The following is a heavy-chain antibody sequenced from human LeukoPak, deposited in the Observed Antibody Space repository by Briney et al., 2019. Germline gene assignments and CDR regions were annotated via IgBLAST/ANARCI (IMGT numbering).Heavy chain of an antibody. V-gene: IGHV4-34*01. D-gene: IGHD6-6*01. Sequence: SETLSLTCAVYGGSFSAYYWSWIRQSPGKGLEWIGEINHSGSSNYSPSLKSRVTISVDTSKNQFSLRLSSVTAADTAVYYCARASAYSSSSGVNYWGQGTLVTVSS. CDR1: GGSFSAYY. CDR2: INHSGSS. CDR3: ARASAYSSSSGVNY. J-gene: IGHJ4*02.